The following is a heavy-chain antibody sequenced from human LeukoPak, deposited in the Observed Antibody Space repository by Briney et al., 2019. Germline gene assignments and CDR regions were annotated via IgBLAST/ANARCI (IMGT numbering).Heavy chain of an antibody. V-gene: IGHV3-30*02. CDR3: AKDAERFLEWLLYSDY. Sequence: GGSLRLSCAASGFTFSSYGMHWVRQAPGKGLEWVAFIRYDGSNKYYADSVKGRFTISRDNSKNTLYLQMNSLRAEDTAVYYCAKDAERFLEWLLYSDYWGQGALVTVSS. CDR2: IRYDGSNK. D-gene: IGHD3-3*01. J-gene: IGHJ4*02. CDR1: GFTFSSYG.